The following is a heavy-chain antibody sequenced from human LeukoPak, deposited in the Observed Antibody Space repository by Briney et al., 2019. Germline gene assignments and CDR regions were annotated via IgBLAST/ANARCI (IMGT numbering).Heavy chain of an antibody. CDR1: GFTFSSYA. CDR2: ISGSGGST. CDR3: VKDATMIVVVKYYYMDV. D-gene: IGHD3-22*01. J-gene: IGHJ6*03. V-gene: IGHV3-23*01. Sequence: PGGSLRLSCAASGFTFSSYAMSWVRQAPGKGLEWVSAISGSGGSTHYADSVKGRFTISRDNSKNTLYLQMNSLRAEDTAVYYCVKDATMIVVVKYYYMDVWGKGTTVTVSS.